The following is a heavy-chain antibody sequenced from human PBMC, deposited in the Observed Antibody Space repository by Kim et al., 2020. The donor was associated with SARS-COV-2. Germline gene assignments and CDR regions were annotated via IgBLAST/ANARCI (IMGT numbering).Heavy chain of an antibody. V-gene: IGHV3-23*01. CDR2: IVRSGGRT. Sequence: GGSLRLSCLTSGISFSEDDMSWVRQAPGKGLEWVSTIVRSGGRTYYADSVKGRFTISRDTSTSTLYLHMNSLTADDTAVYYCAGGGPGLDYWGLGSLV. D-gene: IGHD3-16*01. J-gene: IGHJ4*02. CDR3: AGGGPGLDY. CDR1: GISFSEDD.